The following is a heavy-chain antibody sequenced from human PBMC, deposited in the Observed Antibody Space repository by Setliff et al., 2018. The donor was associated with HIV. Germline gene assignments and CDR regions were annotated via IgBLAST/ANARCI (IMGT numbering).Heavy chain of an antibody. D-gene: IGHD3-22*01. J-gene: IGHJ3*02. V-gene: IGHV3-53*01. CDR3: ARESAMYYYDSSGYYYDAFDI. Sequence: PGGSLRLSCAASGFTVSTNYMSWVRQAPGKGLEWVSVIYGGGNTDYADSVKGRFTISRDNAKNSLYLQMNSLRAEDTAVYYCARESAMYYYDSSGYYYDAFDIWGQGTMVTVSS. CDR1: GFTVSTNY. CDR2: IYGGGNT.